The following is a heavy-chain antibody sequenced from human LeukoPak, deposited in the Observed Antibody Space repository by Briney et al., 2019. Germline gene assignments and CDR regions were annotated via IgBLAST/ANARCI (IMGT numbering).Heavy chain of an antibody. CDR2: IYTSGST. CDR1: GGSISTDY. V-gene: IGHV4-4*07. D-gene: IGHD3-10*01. J-gene: IGHJ4*02. CDR3: ASDFGY. Sequence: SETLSLTCTVSGGSISTDYWTWIRQPAGKGLEWIGLIYTSGSTNYNPSLKSRVTMSLDTSKNQFSLKLTSVTAADTAVYYCASDFGYWGQGTLVTVSS.